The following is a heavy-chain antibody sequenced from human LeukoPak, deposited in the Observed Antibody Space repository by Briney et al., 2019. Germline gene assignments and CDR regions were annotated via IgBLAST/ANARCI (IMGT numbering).Heavy chain of an antibody. CDR2: ITWNTFRI. V-gene: IGHV3-9*01. D-gene: IGHD3-10*01. J-gene: IGHJ6*02. Sequence: GGSLRLSCAASGFKFEDYAMHWVRQAPGKGLEWVSSITWNTFRIAYAASVRGRFTISRDNAKNSPYLQMNSLIPEDTALYYCATDRSVWVAETQYYGMDVWGQGTTVTVS. CDR3: ATDRSVWVAETQYYGMDV. CDR1: GFKFEDYA.